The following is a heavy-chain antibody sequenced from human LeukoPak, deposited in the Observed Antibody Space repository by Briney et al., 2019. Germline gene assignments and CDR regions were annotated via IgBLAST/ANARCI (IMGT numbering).Heavy chain of an antibody. Sequence: PSETLSLTCSVSGDSISMHYWSWIRQPPGKGLEWIGYIDHTGSTNYNPSLKSRVTISVDTSKNQFSLKLSSVTAADTAVYYCASNHPVDSSSWSDSNWFDPWGQGTLVTVSS. CDR3: ASNHPVDSSSWSDSNWFDP. V-gene: IGHV4-59*11. CDR1: GDSISMHY. J-gene: IGHJ5*02. D-gene: IGHD6-13*01. CDR2: IDHTGST.